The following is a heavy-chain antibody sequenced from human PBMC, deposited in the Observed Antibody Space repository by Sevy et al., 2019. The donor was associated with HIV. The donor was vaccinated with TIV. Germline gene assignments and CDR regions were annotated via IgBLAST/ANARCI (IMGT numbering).Heavy chain of an antibody. CDR3: TGGYYYDSSQNWFDP. CDR2: FDPEDGET. J-gene: IGHJ5*02. V-gene: IGHV1-24*01. D-gene: IGHD3-22*01. Sequence: ASVKVSCKVSGYTLTELSKHWVRQAPGKGLEWMGGFDPEDGETIYAQKFQGRVTMTEDTSTDTAYMELSSLRSEDTAVYYCTGGYYYDSSQNWFDPWGQGTLVTVSS. CDR1: GYTLTELS.